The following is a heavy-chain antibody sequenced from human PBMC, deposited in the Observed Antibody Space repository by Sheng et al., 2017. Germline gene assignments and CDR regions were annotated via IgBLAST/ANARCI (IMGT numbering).Heavy chain of an antibody. CDR1: GYTFTSYG. J-gene: IGHJ6*03. D-gene: IGHD3-3*01. CDR2: ISAYNGNT. Sequence: QVQLVQSGAEVKKPGASVKVSCKASGYTFTSYGISWVRQAPGQGLEWMGWISAYNGNTNYAQKLQGRVTMTTDTSTSTAYMELRSLRSDDTAVYYCARDHRMYYDFWSGPWNYAGRDYYYYMDVWGKGTTVTVSS. V-gene: IGHV1-18*01. CDR3: ARDHRMYYDFWSGPWNYAGRDYYYYMDV.